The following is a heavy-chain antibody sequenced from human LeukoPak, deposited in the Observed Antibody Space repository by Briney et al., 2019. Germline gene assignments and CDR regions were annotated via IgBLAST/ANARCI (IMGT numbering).Heavy chain of an antibody. V-gene: IGHV4-59*01. J-gene: IGHJ3*01. Sequence: SETLSLTCTVSGGSIGSYFWSWLRQAPGKTLEWIGYINYKGTTNYDPSLKSRVTISVDTSKNQFSLKMESVTAADTATYYCARDRSGSYYTFDLWGHGTKVTVPS. CDR2: INYKGTT. CDR1: GGSIGSYF. D-gene: IGHD3-10*01. CDR3: ARDRSGSYYTFDL.